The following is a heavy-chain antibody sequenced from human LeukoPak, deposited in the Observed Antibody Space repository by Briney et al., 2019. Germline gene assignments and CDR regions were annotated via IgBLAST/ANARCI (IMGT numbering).Heavy chain of an antibody. CDR3: AKDMHKVAVAGTGDY. D-gene: IGHD6-19*01. CDR1: GFTFDDYA. J-gene: IGHJ4*02. V-gene: IGHV3-9*01. Sequence: GGSLRLSCAASGFTFDDYAMHWVRQAPGKGLEWVSGISWNSGSIGYADSVKGRFTISRDNAKNSLYLQMNSLRAEDTALYYCAKDMHKVAVAGTGDYWGQGTLVTVSS. CDR2: ISWNSGSI.